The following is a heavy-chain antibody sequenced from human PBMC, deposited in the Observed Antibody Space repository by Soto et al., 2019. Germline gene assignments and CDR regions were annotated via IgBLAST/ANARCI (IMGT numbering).Heavy chain of an antibody. D-gene: IGHD2-8*01. CDR1: GFTFSSYA. CDR2: ISYDGSNK. J-gene: IGHJ6*02. CDR3: PRDFDCANGACYTGYYYYGLDG. Sequence: PGGSLRLSCAASGFTFSSYAMHWVRQAPGKGLEWVAVISYDGSNKYYADSVKGRFTISRDNSKNTLYLQMNSLRAEDTAVYYCPRDFDCANGACYTGYYYYGLDGWGLATTVTVSS. V-gene: IGHV3-30-3*01.